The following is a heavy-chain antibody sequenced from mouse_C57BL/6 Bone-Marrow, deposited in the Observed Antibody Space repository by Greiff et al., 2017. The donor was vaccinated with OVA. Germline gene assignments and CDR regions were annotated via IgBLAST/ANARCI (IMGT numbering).Heavy chain of an antibody. D-gene: IGHD1-1*01. J-gene: IGHJ2*01. CDR3: ARYYYGSSRTDYFDY. CDR2: INPSTGGT. Sequence: EVQLVESGPELVKPGASVKISCKASGYSFTGYYMNWVKQSPEKSLEWIGEINPSTGGTTYNQKFKAKATLTVDKSSSTAYMQLKSLTSEDSAVYYFARYYYGSSRTDYFDYWGQGTTLTVSS. CDR1: GYSFTGYY. V-gene: IGHV1-42*01.